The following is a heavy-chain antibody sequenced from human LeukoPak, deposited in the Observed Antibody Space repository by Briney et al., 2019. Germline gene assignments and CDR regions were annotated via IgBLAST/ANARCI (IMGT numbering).Heavy chain of an antibody. CDR3: ARLSPQYYYDSSGTRGNSGEDY. Sequence: SETLSLTCTVSGGSISSYYWSWIRQPPGKGLEWIGYIYYSGSTNYNPSLKSRVTISVDTSKNQFSLKLSSVTAADTAVSYCARLSPQYYYDSSGTRGNSGEDYWGQGTLVTVSS. J-gene: IGHJ4*02. D-gene: IGHD3-22*01. CDR2: IYYSGST. V-gene: IGHV4-59*08. CDR1: GGSISSYY.